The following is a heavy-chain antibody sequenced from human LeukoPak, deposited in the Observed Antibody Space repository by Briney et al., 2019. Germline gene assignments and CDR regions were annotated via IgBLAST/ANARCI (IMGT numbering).Heavy chain of an antibody. Sequence: SETLSLTCAVYGGSFSGYYWSWIRQPPGKGLEWIGEINHSGSTNYNPSLKSRVTISVDTSKNQFSLTLSSVTAADTAVYYCARGRTRRGSRFDYWGQGTLVTVSS. CDR1: GGSFSGYY. CDR2: INHSGST. J-gene: IGHJ4*02. D-gene: IGHD3-10*01. V-gene: IGHV4-34*01. CDR3: ARGRTRRGSRFDY.